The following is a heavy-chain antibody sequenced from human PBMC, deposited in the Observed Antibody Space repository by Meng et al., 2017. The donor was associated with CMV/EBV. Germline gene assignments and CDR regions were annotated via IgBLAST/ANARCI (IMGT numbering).Heavy chain of an antibody. D-gene: IGHD2-2*01. J-gene: IGHJ6*02. Sequence: GGSLRLSCAASGFTVSSNYMTWVRQAPGKGLEWVANIKQDGSEKYYVDSVKGRFTISRDNAKNSLYLQMNSLRAEDTAVYYCARGGNQIPAAIRTYYYYYGMDVWGQGTTVTVSS. CDR2: IKQDGSEK. CDR3: ARGGNQIPAAIRTYYYYYGMDV. CDR1: GFTVSSNY. V-gene: IGHV3-7*04.